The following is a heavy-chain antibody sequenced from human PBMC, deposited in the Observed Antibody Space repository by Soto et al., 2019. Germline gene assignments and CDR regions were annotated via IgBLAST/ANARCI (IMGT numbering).Heavy chain of an antibody. J-gene: IGHJ6*03. CDR3: AKSAQLLWFGESTGGDYYMDV. CDR2: IKSKTDGGTT. Sequence: GGSLRLSCAASGFTFSNAWMNWVRQAPGKGLEWVGRIKSKTDGGTTDYAAPVKGRFTISRDDSKNTLYLQMNSLRAEDTAVYYCAKSAQLLWFGESTGGDYYMDVWGKGTTVTVSS. CDR1: GFTFSNAW. D-gene: IGHD3-10*01. V-gene: IGHV3-15*07.